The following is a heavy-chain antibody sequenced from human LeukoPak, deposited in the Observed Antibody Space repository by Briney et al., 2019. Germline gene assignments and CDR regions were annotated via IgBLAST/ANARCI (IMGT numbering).Heavy chain of an antibody. D-gene: IGHD6-6*01. CDR2: INSDGSST. J-gene: IGHJ4*02. V-gene: IGHV3-74*01. CDR3: ARVWSASSNDY. Sequence: GGSLRLSCAAPGFSFNTYWMYWVRQAPGRGLVWVSRINSDGSSTTYADSVKGRFTVSRDNSKNTLYLQMNSLRVEDTAVYYCARVWSASSNDYWGQGTLVTVSS. CDR1: GFSFNTYW.